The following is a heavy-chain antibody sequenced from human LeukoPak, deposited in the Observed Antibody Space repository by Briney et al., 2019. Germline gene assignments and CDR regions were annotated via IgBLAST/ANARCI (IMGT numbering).Heavy chain of an antibody. D-gene: IGHD5-12*01. J-gene: IGHJ1*01. CDR1: GGTFSSYA. V-gene: IGHV1-69*13. CDR3: AREARVATHSAEYFQH. CDR2: IIPIFGTA. Sequence: SVKVSCKASGGTFSSYAISWVRQAPGQGLEWMGGIIPIFGTANYAQKFQGRVTITADESTSTAYMELSSLRSEDTAVYYCAREARVATHSAEYFQHWGQGTLVTVSS.